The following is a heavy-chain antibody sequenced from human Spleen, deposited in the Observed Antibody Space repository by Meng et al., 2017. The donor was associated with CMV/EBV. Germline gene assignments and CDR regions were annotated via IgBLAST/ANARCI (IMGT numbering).Heavy chain of an antibody. J-gene: IGHJ4*02. CDR1: GYTFTGYS. Sequence: ASVKVSCKASGYTFTGYSMHWVRQAPGQGLEWMGWINPNSGGTNYAQKFQGRVTMTRDTSISTAYMELSRLRSDDTAVYYCARGTGFGVVIIYYFYYWGQGTLVTVSS. V-gene: IGHV1-2*02. CDR3: ARGTGFGVVIIYYFYY. CDR2: INPNSGGT. D-gene: IGHD3-3*01.